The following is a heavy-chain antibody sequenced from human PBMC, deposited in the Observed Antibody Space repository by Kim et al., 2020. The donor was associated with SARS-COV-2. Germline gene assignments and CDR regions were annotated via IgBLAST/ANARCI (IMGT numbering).Heavy chain of an antibody. CDR2: ISAYNGNT. Sequence: ASVKVSCKASGYTFTSYGISWVRQAPGQGLEWMGWISAYNGNTNYAQKLQGRVTMTTDTSTSTAYMELRSLRSDDTAVYYCARVTYYYDSSGYYTYYYYGMDVWGQGTTVTVSS. J-gene: IGHJ6*02. CDR1: GYTFTSYG. CDR3: ARVTYYYDSSGYYTYYYYGMDV. D-gene: IGHD3-22*01. V-gene: IGHV1-18*04.